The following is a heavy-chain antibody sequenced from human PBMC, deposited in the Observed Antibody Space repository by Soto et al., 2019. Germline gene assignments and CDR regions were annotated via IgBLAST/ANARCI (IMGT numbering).Heavy chain of an antibody. CDR1: GFSLSTSGVG. Sequence: QITLKESGPTLVKPTQTLTLTCTFSGFSLSTSGVGVGWIRQPPGKALEWLALIYWNDDKRYSPSLKSRLTITKDTANNQVVLTMTNMDPVDTATYYCAHSLEWLLVLDYWGQGTLVTVSS. J-gene: IGHJ4*02. D-gene: IGHD3-3*01. V-gene: IGHV2-5*01. CDR3: AHSLEWLLVLDY. CDR2: IYWNDDK.